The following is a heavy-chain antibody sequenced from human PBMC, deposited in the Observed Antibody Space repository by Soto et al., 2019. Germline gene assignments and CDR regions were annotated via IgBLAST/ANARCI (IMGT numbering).Heavy chain of an antibody. CDR3: AKYCGGDCPLDY. D-gene: IGHD2-21*02. CDR2: IYPGDSQT. Sequence: GESLKISCMGSGYRFSTFWIAWVRQMPGRGLEWVGIIYPGDSQTRYSPSFQGHVTISVDKSINTAYLQWSSLEASDTAMYYCAKYCGGDCPLDYWGQGTLVTVS. CDR1: GYRFSTFW. J-gene: IGHJ4*02. V-gene: IGHV5-51*01.